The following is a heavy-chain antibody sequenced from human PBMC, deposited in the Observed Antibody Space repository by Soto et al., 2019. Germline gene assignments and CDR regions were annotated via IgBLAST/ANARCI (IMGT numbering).Heavy chain of an antibody. Sequence: QVQLVESGGGLVRPGGSLRLSCAASGFTFSDYYMSWIRQAPGKGLEWVAYIFNSGNMIFYADSVKGRFTISRDNAKNTLFLEMNSLRVEATAVYYCAIESGGWHYYHYMDVWGKGATVTVSS. J-gene: IGHJ6*03. D-gene: IGHD6-19*01. CDR2: IFNSGNMI. V-gene: IGHV3-11*01. CDR3: AIESGGWHYYHYMDV. CDR1: GFTFSDYY.